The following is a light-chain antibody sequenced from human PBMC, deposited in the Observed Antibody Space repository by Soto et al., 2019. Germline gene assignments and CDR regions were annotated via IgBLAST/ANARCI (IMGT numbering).Light chain of an antibody. CDR3: QQYFSTPRT. CDR2: WAS. Sequence: DIVMTQSPDSLAVSLGERATINCKTSQSVLYSSNNKNYLTWYQQKPGQPPKLLISWASTRESGVPDRFSGSGSGTEFTLTISSLQVEDVAIYYCQQYFSTPRTFGQGTRLEIK. J-gene: IGKJ2*01. V-gene: IGKV4-1*01. CDR1: QSVLYSSNNKNY.